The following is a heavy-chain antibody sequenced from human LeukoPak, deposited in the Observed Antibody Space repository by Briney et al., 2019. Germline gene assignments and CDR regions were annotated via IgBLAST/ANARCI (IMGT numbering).Heavy chain of an antibody. J-gene: IGHJ4*02. CDR3: ARDLYRIVVVPHYFDY. V-gene: IGHV3-23*01. Sequence: GGSLRLSCAASGFTFSSYAMSWVRQAPGKGLEWVSTISGSGGSTYYADSVKGRFTISRDNAKNSLYLQMNSLRAEDTAVYYCARDLYRIVVVPHYFDYWGQGTLVTVSS. CDR2: ISGSGGST. CDR1: GFTFSSYA. D-gene: IGHD3-22*01.